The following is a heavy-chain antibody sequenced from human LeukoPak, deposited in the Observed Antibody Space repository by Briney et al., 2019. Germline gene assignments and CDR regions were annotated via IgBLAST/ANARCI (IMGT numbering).Heavy chain of an antibody. Sequence: GGSLRLSCAASGFTFSSYAMSWVRQAPGKGLEWVSAISGSGGSTYYADSVKGRSTISRDNSKNTLYLQMNSLRAEDTAVYYCAKDRRVTMVRGADDYWGQGTLVTVSS. J-gene: IGHJ4*02. D-gene: IGHD3-10*01. CDR2: ISGSGGST. CDR3: AKDRRVTMVRGADDY. CDR1: GFTFSSYA. V-gene: IGHV3-23*01.